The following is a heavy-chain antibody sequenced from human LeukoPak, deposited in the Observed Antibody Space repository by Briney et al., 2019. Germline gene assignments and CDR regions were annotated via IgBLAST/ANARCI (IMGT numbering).Heavy chain of an antibody. CDR1: GYTFTDYA. CDR3: ARDRWVTTVNFDY. Sequence: ASVKVSCKASGYTFTDYAMHWVRQAPGQRLEWMGWINAGNGDTKYSQKFQGRVTITRDTSASTAYMELSSLRPEDTAVFYCARDRWVTTVNFDYWGQGTLVTVSS. CDR2: INAGNGDT. V-gene: IGHV1-3*01. J-gene: IGHJ4*02. D-gene: IGHD4-17*01.